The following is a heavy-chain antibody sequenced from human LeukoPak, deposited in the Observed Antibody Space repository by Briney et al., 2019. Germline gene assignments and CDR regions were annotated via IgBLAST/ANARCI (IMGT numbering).Heavy chain of an antibody. CDR1: GGSFSGYY. V-gene: IGHV4-34*01. CDR2: INHSGST. Sequence: SETLSLTCAVYGGSFSGYYWSWIRQPPGKGLEWIGEINHSGSTNYNPSLKSRVTISVDTSKNQFSLKLSSVTAADTAVYHCARGLRVVVPAAIKGGYGMDVWGQGTTVTVSS. CDR3: ARGLRVVVPAAIKGGYGMDV. D-gene: IGHD2-2*02. J-gene: IGHJ6*02.